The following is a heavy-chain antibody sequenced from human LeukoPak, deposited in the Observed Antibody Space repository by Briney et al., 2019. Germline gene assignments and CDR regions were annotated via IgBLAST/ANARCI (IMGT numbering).Heavy chain of an antibody. J-gene: IGHJ6*02. CDR1: GGSFSGYY. V-gene: IGHV4-34*01. D-gene: IGHD6-6*01. CDR3: ARTQSSSSSYYYGMDV. CDR2: INHSGST. Sequence: KASETLSLTCAVYGGSFSGYYWSWIRQPPGKGLEWIGEINHSGSTNYNPSLKSRVTISVDTSKNQFSLKLTSVTAADTAVYYCARTQSSSSSYYYGMDVWGQGTAVTVSS.